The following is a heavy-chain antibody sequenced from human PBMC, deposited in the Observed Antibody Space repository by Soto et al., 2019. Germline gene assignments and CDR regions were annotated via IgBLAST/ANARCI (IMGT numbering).Heavy chain of an antibody. D-gene: IGHD3-9*01. CDR2: IIPIFGTA. V-gene: IGHV1-69*13. CDR1: GGTFSSYA. CDR3: ASPCYDILTGYC. Sequence: RASVKVSCKASGGTFSSYAISWVRQAPGQGLEWMGGIIPIFGTANYAQKFQGRVTITADESTSTAYMELSSLRSENTAVYYCASPCYDILTGYCWGQGTLVTVSS. J-gene: IGHJ4*02.